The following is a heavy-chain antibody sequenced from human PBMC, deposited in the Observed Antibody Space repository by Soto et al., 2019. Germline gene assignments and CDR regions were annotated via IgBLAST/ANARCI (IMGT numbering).Heavy chain of an antibody. D-gene: IGHD3-10*01. CDR2: INPILRMP. CDR1: GDTFSFYS. CDR3: ASSYGSGYRAFDY. J-gene: IGHJ4*02. V-gene: IGHV1-69*02. Sequence: QVQLVQSGAEVKKPGSSVKVSCKASGDTFSFYSINWVRQAPGLGLEWMGRINPILRMPNYAQRFQGRVTMTADKSTSTAYMELSSLRSEDKAMYYCASSYGSGYRAFDYWGQGALVTVSS.